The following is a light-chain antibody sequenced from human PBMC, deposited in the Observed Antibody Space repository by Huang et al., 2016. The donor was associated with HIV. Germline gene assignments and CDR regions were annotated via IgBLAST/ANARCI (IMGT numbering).Light chain of an antibody. CDR3: QQYNNWPPYT. CDR1: QSIDSN. CDR2: GAS. V-gene: IGKV3-15*01. Sequence: EIVMTQSPATLSVSPGERATLSCRASQSIDSNLAWYQQKPGQAPRRLMYGASTRATGIPARFSGSVSGTDFTLTISSLQPEDSAVYYCQQYNNWPPYTFGQGTNLEI. J-gene: IGKJ2*01.